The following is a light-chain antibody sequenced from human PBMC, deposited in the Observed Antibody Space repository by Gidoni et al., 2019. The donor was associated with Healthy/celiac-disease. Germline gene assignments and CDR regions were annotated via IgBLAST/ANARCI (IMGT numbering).Light chain of an antibody. J-gene: IGLJ3*02. V-gene: IGLV10-54*04. CDR3: SAWDSSLSARV. CDR1: SNNVGNQG. CDR2: RNN. Sequence: QAGLTQPPSVSKGLRQPATLTCTGNSNNVGNQGAAWLQQHQGHPPKLLSYRNNNRPSGISERFSASRSGNTASLTITGLQTEDEADYYCSAWDSSLSARVFGGGTKLTVL.